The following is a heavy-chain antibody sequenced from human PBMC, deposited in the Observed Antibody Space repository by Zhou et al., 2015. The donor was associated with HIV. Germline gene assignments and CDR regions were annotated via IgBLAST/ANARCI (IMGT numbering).Heavy chain of an antibody. CDR3: ARVSRRALTSGYDPLAFAY. J-gene: IGHJ4*02. V-gene: IGHV7-4-1*02. CDR1: GYTFTSYA. D-gene: IGHD5-12*01. CDR2: INTNTGNP. Sequence: QVQLVQSGSELKKPGASVKVSCKASGYTFTSYAMNWVRQAPGQGLEWMGWINTNTGNPTYAQGFTGRFVFSLDTSVSTAYLQISSLKAEDTAVYYCARVSRRALTSGYDPLAFAYWGQGTLVTVSS.